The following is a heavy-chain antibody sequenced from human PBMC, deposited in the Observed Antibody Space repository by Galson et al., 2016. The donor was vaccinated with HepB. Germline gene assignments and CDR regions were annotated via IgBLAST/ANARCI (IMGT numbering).Heavy chain of an antibody. CDR1: GFTFENYG. V-gene: IGHV3-30*18. CDR2: ISYDGSDT. J-gene: IGHJ4*02. D-gene: IGHD3-10*01. Sequence: SLRLSCAASGFTFENYGMHWVRQAPGKGLEWVTVISYDGSDTYYADSVKGRFTVSRDNSKNTLHLQMNSLRPDDSAVYYCAKDRSFANFYGSGTYYKEWGQGTLVTVSS. CDR3: AKDRSFANFYGSGTYYKE.